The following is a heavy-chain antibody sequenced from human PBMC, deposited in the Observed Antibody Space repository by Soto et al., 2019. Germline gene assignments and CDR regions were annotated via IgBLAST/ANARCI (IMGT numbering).Heavy chain of an antibody. V-gene: IGHV4-30-2*01. Sequence: QLQLQESSSGLVKPSQTLSLTCAVSGGSISSGGYSWSWIRQPPGKGLEWIGYIYHSGSTYYNPSLKSRVTISVDRSKNQFSLKLSSVTAAATAVYYCARVPGPWGQGTLVTVSS. CDR1: GGSISSGGYS. CDR2: IYHSGST. J-gene: IGHJ5*02. CDR3: ARVPGP.